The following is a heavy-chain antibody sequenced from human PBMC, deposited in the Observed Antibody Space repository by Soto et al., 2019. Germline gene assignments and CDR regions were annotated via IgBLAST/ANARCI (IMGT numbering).Heavy chain of an antibody. CDR1: GYTFTSYY. V-gene: IGHV1-46*01. CDR2: INPSGGST. CDR3: AREKVLEWLLYPLDGMDV. Sequence: QVQLVQSGAEVKKPGASVKVSCKASGYTFTSYYMHWVRQAPGQGLEWMGIINPSGGSTSYAQKFQGRVTMTRDTSTSTVYMELSSLRSEDTAVYYCAREKVLEWLLYPLDGMDVWGQGTTVTVSS. D-gene: IGHD3-3*01. J-gene: IGHJ6*02.